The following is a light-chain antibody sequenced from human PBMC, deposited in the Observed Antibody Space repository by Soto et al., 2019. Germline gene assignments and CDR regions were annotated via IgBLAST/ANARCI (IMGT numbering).Light chain of an antibody. Sequence: DIQMTQSPSTLSASVVDRVTLTCLASQSLSNRLAWYQQKPGKAPKVLIYDASSLESGVPSRFSGSGSGTDFILTISSLQPDDFATYYCQYYAAVWTFGQGTKGDIK. V-gene: IGKV1-5*01. CDR3: QYYAAVWT. J-gene: IGKJ1*01. CDR2: DAS. CDR1: QSLSNR.